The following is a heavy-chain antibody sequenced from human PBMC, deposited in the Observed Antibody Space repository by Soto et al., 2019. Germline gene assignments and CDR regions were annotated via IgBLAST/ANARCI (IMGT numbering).Heavy chain of an antibody. J-gene: IGHJ4*02. CDR2: ISWNSGSI. V-gene: IGHV3-9*01. CDR1: GFTFDDYA. CDR3: AKDRGDSLDY. D-gene: IGHD2-21*02. Sequence: EVQLVESGGGLVQPGRSLRLSCAASGFTFDDYAMHWVRQAPGKGLEWVSGISWNSGSIGYADSVKGRFTISRDNAKNSLYRQMNSLRAEDTALYYCAKDRGDSLDYWGQGTLVTVSS.